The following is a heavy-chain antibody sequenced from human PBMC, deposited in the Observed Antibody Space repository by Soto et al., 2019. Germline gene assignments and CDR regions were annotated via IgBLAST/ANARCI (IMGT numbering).Heavy chain of an antibody. CDR3: AREAGGMGGKFDY. V-gene: IGHV4-59*01. J-gene: IGHJ4*02. CDR1: GGSISSYY. Sequence: QVQLQESGPGLVKPSETLSLTCTVSGGSISSYYWSWIRQPPGKGLEWIGYIYYSGSTNYNPSLKSLVTVSVDTSKNQFSLKLSSVTAAATAVYYWAREAGGMGGKFDYWGQGTLVTVSS. D-gene: IGHD3-16*01. CDR2: IYYSGST.